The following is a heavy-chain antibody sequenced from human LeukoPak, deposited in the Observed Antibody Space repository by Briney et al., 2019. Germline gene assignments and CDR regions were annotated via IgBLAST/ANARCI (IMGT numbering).Heavy chain of an antibody. V-gene: IGHV3-30*18. J-gene: IGHJ6*02. CDR3: AKTSSGRYYYYGMDV. Sequence: GGSLRLSCAASGFTFSSYGMHWVRQAPGKGLEWVAVISYDGSNKYYADSVKGRFTISRDNSKNTLYLQMNSLRAEDTAVYYCAKTSSGRYYYYGMDVWGQGTTVTVSS. CDR1: GFTFSSYG. D-gene: IGHD6-19*01. CDR2: ISYDGSNK.